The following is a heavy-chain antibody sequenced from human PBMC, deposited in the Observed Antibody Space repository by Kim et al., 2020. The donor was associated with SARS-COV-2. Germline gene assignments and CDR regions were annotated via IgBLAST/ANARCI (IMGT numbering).Heavy chain of an antibody. Sequence: ADSVKGRFTISRDDSKNTLYLQMSSLRADDTAVYFCAKPTRAPGAMWAFDSWGQGTLVSVST. D-gene: IGHD2-2*01. V-gene: IGHV3-23*01. CDR3: AKPTRAPGAMWAFDS. J-gene: IGHJ4*02.